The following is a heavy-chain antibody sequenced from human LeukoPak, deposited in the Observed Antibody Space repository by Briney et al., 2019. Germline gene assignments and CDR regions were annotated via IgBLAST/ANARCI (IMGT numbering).Heavy chain of an antibody. J-gene: IGHJ5*02. CDR1: GYSFTSYW. D-gene: IGHD2-2*02. V-gene: IGHV5-51*01. CDR2: IYPGDSDT. Sequence: GESLKISCKGSGYSFTSYWIGWVRQMPGKGLEWMGIIYPGDSDTRYGPSFQGQVTISSDKSISTAYLQWSSLKALDTAMYYCARLLGYCSSTSCYMSWFDPWGQGTLVTVSS. CDR3: ARLLGYCSSTSCYMSWFDP.